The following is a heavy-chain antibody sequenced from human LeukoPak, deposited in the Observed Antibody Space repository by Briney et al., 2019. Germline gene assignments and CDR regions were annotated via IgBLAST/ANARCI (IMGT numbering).Heavy chain of an antibody. CDR3: ARQGGSGWYNDY. CDR1: GYSFTSYW. V-gene: IGHV5-10-1*01. Sequence: GESLKISCKGSGYSFTSYWINWVRQMPGKGLGWMGRIDPSDSYTNYGPSFQGHVTISADKSINTAYLQWSSLKASDTAMYYCARQGGSGWYNDYWGQGTLVSVSS. J-gene: IGHJ4*02. CDR2: IDPSDSYT. D-gene: IGHD6-19*01.